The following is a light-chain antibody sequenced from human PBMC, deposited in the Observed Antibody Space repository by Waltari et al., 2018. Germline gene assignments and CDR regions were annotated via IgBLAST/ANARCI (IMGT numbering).Light chain of an antibody. CDR3: AAWDDTLSGVV. Sequence: QSVLTQSPSASAAPGQRVTISCSGRSSNIGSTHVYWYQHVPGTAPKLLIYRNNQRPSGAPDRFSGSKSGASASLAVSGLRSEDEADYYCAAWDDTLSGVVFGGGTKLTVL. V-gene: IGLV1-47*01. J-gene: IGLJ2*01. CDR1: SSNIGSTH. CDR2: RNN.